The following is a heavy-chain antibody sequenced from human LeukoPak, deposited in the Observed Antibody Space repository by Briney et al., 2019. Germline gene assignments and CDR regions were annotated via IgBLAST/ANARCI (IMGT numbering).Heavy chain of an antibody. CDR2: IIPIFGTA. V-gene: IGHV1-69*06. D-gene: IGHD3-22*01. Sequence: SVKVSCKASGGTFSSYAISWVRQAPGQGLEWMGGIIPIFGTANYAQKFQGRVTITADKSTSTAYMELSSLRSEDTAVYYCAREGRLRTMIVVRYFDYWGQGTLVTVSS. J-gene: IGHJ4*02. CDR1: GGTFSSYA. CDR3: AREGRLRTMIVVRYFDY.